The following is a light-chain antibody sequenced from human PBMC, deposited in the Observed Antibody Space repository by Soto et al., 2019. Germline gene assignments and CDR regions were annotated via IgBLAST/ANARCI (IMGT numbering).Light chain of an antibody. V-gene: IGKV3D-20*02. CDR2: GTS. CDR3: QQRSNWPIT. CDR1: ERIYSAY. J-gene: IGKJ5*01. Sequence: EVVLTQSPGTPSLSRGERATLSCRASERIYSAYLGWYQQKPGQAPRLLIYGTSSRATGIPDRFSGSGSGTDFTLTISSLEPEDFAVYYCQQRSNWPITFGQGTRLEIK.